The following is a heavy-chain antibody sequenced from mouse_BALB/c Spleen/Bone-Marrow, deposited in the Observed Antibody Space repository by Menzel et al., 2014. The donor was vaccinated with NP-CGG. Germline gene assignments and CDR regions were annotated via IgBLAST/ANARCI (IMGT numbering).Heavy chain of an antibody. CDR2: IWTGGGT. V-gene: IGHV2-9-2*01. D-gene: IGHD1-2*01. CDR1: GFSLTSYD. Sequence: QVHLQQPGPGLVAPSQSLSITCTVSGFSLTSYDISWIRQPPGKGLEWLGVIWTGGGTNYNSAFMSRLSISKDNSKSQVFLKMNSLQTDDTAIYYCVRHYYGYDFDYWGQGTTLTVSS. CDR3: VRHYYGYDFDY. J-gene: IGHJ2*01.